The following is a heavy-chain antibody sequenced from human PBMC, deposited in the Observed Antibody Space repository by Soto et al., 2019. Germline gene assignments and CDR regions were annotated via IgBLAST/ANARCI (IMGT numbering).Heavy chain of an antibody. CDR3: ARDTVGISSPGVY. Sequence: QVQLQESGPGLVKPSETLSLTCTVSGDSINGYYWTWIRQPAGTGLEWIGRIYTSGTTSYSPSLKSRVTMSLDTSKNHFSLRLTSVTSADTAVYYCARDTVGISSPGVYWGRGTLVTVSS. D-gene: IGHD4-17*01. J-gene: IGHJ4*02. CDR2: IYTSGTT. V-gene: IGHV4-4*07. CDR1: GDSINGYY.